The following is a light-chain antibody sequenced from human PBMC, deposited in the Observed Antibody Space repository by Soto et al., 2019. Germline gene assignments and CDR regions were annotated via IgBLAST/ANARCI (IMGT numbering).Light chain of an antibody. V-gene: IGKV1-5*01. J-gene: IGKJ1*01. CDR1: QRVNTC. CDR3: QQYQIDWT. Sequence: DIQMTQSPSTLSASVGDRVSITCRASQRVNTCLAWYQQKPGKAPTLLIYDASNLESGVPSRFSGSGSGTEFTLTISSLQPDDFATYYCQQYQIDWTFGQGTKVDIK. CDR2: DAS.